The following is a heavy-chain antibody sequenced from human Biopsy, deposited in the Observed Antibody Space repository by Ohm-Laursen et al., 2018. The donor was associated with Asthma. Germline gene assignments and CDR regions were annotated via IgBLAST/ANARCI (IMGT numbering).Heavy chain of an antibody. J-gene: IGHJ4*02. CDR1: GYTFTSYY. V-gene: IGHV1-69*01. Sequence: SSVKVSCKASGYTFTSYYMHWVRQAPGQGLEWMGGIIPIFGTPSYAQNFQSRLTITADDSTSTVYMELSSLRSEDTAMYYCARSYCGGDCFSPFDYWGQGTLVTVSS. CDR3: ARSYCGGDCFSPFDY. CDR2: IIPIFGTP. D-gene: IGHD2-21*01.